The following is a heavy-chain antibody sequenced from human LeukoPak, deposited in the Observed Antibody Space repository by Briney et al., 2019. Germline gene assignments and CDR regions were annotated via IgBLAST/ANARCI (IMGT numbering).Heavy chain of an antibody. CDR3: ARDPPLPDYYYGMDV. J-gene: IGHJ6*02. CDR2: ISSSSSYI. V-gene: IGHV3-21*04. D-gene: IGHD2-15*01. Sequence: GGSLRLSCAASGFTFSSYSMNWVRQAPGKGLEWVSSISSSSSYIYYADSVKGRFTISRDNAKNSLYLQMNSLRAEDTAVYYCARDPPLPDYYYGMDVWGQGTTVTVSS. CDR1: GFTFSSYS.